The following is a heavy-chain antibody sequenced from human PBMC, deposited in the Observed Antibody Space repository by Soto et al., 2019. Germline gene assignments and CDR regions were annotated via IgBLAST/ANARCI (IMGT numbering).Heavy chain of an antibody. J-gene: IGHJ4*01. CDR2: ISAYNGNT. D-gene: IGHD3-10*01. CDR1: GYTFTSYG. V-gene: IGHV1-18*04. CDR3: ATYEPIIRAFDY. Sequence: ASVKVSCKASGYTFTSYGISWVRQAPGQGLEWMGWISAYNGNTNYAQKLQGRVTMTTDTSTSTAYMELRSLRSDDTAVYYCATYEPIIRAFDYWGHGTLVTVSS.